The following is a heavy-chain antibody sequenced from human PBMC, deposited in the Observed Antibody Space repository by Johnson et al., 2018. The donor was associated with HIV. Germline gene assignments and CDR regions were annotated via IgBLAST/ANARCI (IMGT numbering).Heavy chain of an antibody. CDR2: ISYDGSNK. V-gene: IGHV3-30*04. CDR1: GFTFSSYA. D-gene: IGHD2-2*01. J-gene: IGHJ3*02. CDR3: ARASQWELDFDAFDIGVVPAAPDAFDM. Sequence: QMQLVESGGGVVQPGRSLRLSCAASGFTFSSYAMHWVRQAPGKGLEWVAVISYDGSNKYYADSVKGRFTISRDNSKNTLYLQMNSLRAGHTAVYYCARASQWELDFDAFDIGVVPAAPDAFDMWGQGTMVTVSS.